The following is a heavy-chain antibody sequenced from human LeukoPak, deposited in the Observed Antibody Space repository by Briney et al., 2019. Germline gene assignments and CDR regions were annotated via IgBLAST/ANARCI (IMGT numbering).Heavy chain of an antibody. V-gene: IGHV5-51*01. Sequence: GESLQISCQGSGSRFTSYWIGWVRQVPGKGLEWMGIIYPGDSDTRYSPSFQGQVTSSADKSISTAYLQWSSLKASDTAMYYCARRVWATGTYYFDYWGQGTLVTVSS. CDR2: IYPGDSDT. J-gene: IGHJ4*02. CDR3: ARRVWATGTYYFDY. CDR1: GSRFTSYW. D-gene: IGHD3-16*01.